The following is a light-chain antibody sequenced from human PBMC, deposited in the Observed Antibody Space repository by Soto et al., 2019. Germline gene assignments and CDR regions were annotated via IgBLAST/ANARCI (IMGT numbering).Light chain of an antibody. Sequence: QSVLTQPASVSGSPGQSITISCTGTSSDVGGYNYVSWYQQPPGKVPKLMIYDVSNRPSGVSNRFSGSKSGNTASLTISGLQAEDEADYYCTSYTSSNTPVVFGGGTKLTVL. CDR2: DVS. J-gene: IGLJ2*01. CDR3: TSYTSSNTPVV. V-gene: IGLV2-14*01. CDR1: SSDVGGYNY.